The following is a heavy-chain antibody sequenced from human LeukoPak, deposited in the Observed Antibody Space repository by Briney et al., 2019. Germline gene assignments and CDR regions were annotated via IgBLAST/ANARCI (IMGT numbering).Heavy chain of an antibody. D-gene: IGHD2-15*01. CDR3: ARVRQGSRMDY. J-gene: IGHJ4*02. CDR2: IYYSGST. V-gene: IGHV4-59*01. CDR1: GGSISSYY. Sequence: SETLSLTCTVSGGSISSYYWSWIRQPPGKGLEWIGYIYYSGSTNYNPSLKSRVTISVDTSKNQFSLKLSSVTAADTAVYYCARVRQGSRMDYWGQGTLVSVSS.